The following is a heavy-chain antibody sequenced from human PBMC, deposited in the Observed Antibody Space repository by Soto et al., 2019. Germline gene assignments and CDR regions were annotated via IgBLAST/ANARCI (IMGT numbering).Heavy chain of an antibody. D-gene: IGHD6-19*01. Sequence: QVQLEESGGGLVKPGGSLRLSCAASGFTFSAVYMSWIRQAPNKGLEYTSYISSSGTSANYADSVKGRFTISRDNAKNSLYLQMSSLRAEDTAVHYCARDRGAVTGQYFDYWGQGALVTVSS. CDR2: ISSSGTSA. V-gene: IGHV3-11*05. CDR3: ARDRGAVTGQYFDY. J-gene: IGHJ4*02. CDR1: GFTFSAVY.